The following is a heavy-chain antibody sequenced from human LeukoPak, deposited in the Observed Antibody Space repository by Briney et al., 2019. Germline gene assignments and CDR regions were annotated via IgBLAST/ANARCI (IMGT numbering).Heavy chain of an antibody. CDR1: GFTLSSYA. Sequence: GGSLRLSCAASGFTLSSYAMSWVRQAPGKGLEWVSAISGSGGSTYYADSVKGRFTISRDNSKNTLYLQMNSLRAEDTAVYYCAKTPKFYSSGWYDYWGQGTLVTVSS. D-gene: IGHD6-19*01. CDR2: ISGSGGST. J-gene: IGHJ4*02. CDR3: AKTPKFYSSGWYDY. V-gene: IGHV3-23*01.